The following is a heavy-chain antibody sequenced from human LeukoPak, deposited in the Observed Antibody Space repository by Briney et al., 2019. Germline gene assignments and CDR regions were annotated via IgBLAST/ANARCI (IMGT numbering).Heavy chain of an antibody. V-gene: IGHV4-34*01. D-gene: IGHD6-13*01. CDR2: INHSGST. CDR1: GGSFSGYY. CDR3: AREVARSWYRGHPYNWFDP. J-gene: IGHJ5*02. Sequence: SETLSLTCAVYGGSFSGYYWSWIRQPPGKGLGWIGEINHSGSTNYNPSLKSRVTISVDTSKNQFSLKLSSVTAADTAVYYCAREVARSWYRGHPYNWFDPWGQGTLVIVSS.